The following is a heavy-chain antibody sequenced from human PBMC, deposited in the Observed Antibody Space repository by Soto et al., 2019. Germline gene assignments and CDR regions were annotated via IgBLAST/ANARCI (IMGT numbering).Heavy chain of an antibody. CDR3: AREAYFDWYNLNRHYYYGMDV. CDR2: ISSSSSYI. V-gene: IGHV3-21*01. Sequence: GGSLRLSCAASGFTFSSYSMNWVRQAPGKGLEWVSSISSSSSYIYYADSVKGRFTISRDNAKNSLYLQMNSLRAEDTAVYYCAREAYFDWYNLNRHYYYGMDVWGQGTTVTVSS. J-gene: IGHJ6*02. CDR1: GFTFSSYS. D-gene: IGHD3-9*01.